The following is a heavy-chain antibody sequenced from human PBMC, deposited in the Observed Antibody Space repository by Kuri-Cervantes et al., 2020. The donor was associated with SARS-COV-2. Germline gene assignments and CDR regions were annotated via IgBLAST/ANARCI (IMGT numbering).Heavy chain of an antibody. Sequence: GESLKISCKGSGYSFTSYWIGWVRQMPGKGLEWMGIIYPGDSDTRYSPSFQGQVTISADKSISTAYLQWSSLKASDTAMYYCARGSSSPRHYYYYGMDVRGQGTTVTVSS. D-gene: IGHD6-6*01. CDR3: ARGSSSPRHYYYYGMDV. V-gene: IGHV5-51*01. CDR2: IYPGDSDT. CDR1: GYSFTSYW. J-gene: IGHJ6*02.